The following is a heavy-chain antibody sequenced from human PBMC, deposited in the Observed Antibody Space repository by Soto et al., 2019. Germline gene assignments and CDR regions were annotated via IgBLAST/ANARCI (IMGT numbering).Heavy chain of an antibody. CDR2: ISGSGGST. Sequence: EVQLLESGGGLVQPGGSLRLSCAASGFTFSSYAIIWVRQAPGKGLEWVSAISGSGGSTYYADSVKGRFTISRDNSKNTLYLQMNSLRAEDTAVSYCEKDTTVTTSGRVRYFDLWGRGTLVTVSS. CDR1: GFTFSSYA. J-gene: IGHJ2*01. CDR3: EKDTTVTTSGRVRYFDL. V-gene: IGHV3-23*01. D-gene: IGHD4-17*01.